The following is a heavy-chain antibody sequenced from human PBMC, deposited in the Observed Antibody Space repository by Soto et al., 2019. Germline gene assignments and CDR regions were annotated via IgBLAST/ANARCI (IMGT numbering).Heavy chain of an antibody. Sequence: SETLSLTCTVSGGSISSSSYYWGWIRQPPGKGLEWIGSIYYSGSTYYNPSLKSRVTISVDTSKNQFSLKLSSVTAADTAVYYCARHLGIAAAGSGVDYWGQGTLVTVSS. D-gene: IGHD6-13*01. CDR2: IYYSGST. J-gene: IGHJ4*02. V-gene: IGHV4-39*01. CDR1: GGSISSSSYY. CDR3: ARHLGIAAAGSGVDY.